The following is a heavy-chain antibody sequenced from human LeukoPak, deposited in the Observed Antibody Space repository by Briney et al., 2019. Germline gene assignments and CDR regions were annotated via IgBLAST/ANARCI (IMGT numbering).Heavy chain of an antibody. J-gene: IGHJ4*02. V-gene: IGHV3-74*01. CDR2: INSDGSST. CDR1: GFSFSNYW. CDR3: ARYGYYYDSSGYYYYFDY. D-gene: IGHD3-22*01. Sequence: GGSLRLSCAASGFSFSNYWMHWVRQAPGKGLEWVSRINSDGSSTTYADSVKGRSTISRDNAKNTLYLQMNSLRAEDTAVYYCARYGYYYDSSGYYYYFDYWGQGTLVTVSS.